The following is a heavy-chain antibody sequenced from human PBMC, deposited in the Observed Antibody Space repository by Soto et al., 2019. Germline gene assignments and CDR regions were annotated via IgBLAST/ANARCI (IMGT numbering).Heavy chain of an antibody. Sequence: SETLSLTCTVSGGSISSGGYYWSWIRQHPGKGLEWIGYIYYSGSTYYNPSLKSRVTISVDTSKNQFSLKLSSVTAADTAVYYCARDVLYSTSRIDSWGQGTLVTVS. D-gene: IGHD6-6*01. CDR1: GGSISSGGYY. V-gene: IGHV4-31*03. CDR2: IYYSGST. CDR3: ARDVLYSTSRIDS. J-gene: IGHJ4*02.